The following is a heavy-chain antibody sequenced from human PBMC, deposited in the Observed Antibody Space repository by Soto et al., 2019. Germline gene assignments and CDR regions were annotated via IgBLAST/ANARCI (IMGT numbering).Heavy chain of an antibody. CDR3: ARSPVGNAPGDI. V-gene: IGHV3-72*01. J-gene: IGHJ3*02. CDR2: IRNRARSHTT. D-gene: IGHD1-26*01. CDR1: GFSFSDHA. Sequence: PGGSLRLSCAASGFSFSDHAMDWLRQSPGTGLEWLGRIRNRARSHTTEYAASVKGRFTISRDDSKNSLYLQMNSLKTEDTAVYYCARSPVGNAPGDIWGQGTMVT.